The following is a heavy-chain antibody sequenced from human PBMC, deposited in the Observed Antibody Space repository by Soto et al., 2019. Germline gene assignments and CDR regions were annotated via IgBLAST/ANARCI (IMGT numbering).Heavy chain of an antibody. D-gene: IGHD5-12*01. CDR3: LRGNSGYGNFDY. V-gene: IGHV3-74*01. CDR2: IKGDGSET. J-gene: IGHJ4*02. Sequence: GGSLRLSCAASGFTFSSYWMHWVRQAPGKGLVWVSRIKGDGSETNYADSVKGRVTISRDNAKNTLYLQLNSLRAEDTAVYYCLRGNSGYGNFDYWGQGTRVTVSS. CDR1: GFTFSSYW.